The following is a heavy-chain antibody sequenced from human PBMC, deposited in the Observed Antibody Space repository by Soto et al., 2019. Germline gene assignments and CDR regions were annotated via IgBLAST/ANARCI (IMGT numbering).Heavy chain of an antibody. D-gene: IGHD6-19*01. V-gene: IGHV4-59*08. CDR3: ARQTRYSSGWRGLDY. J-gene: IGHJ4*02. CDR2: IYYSGST. Sequence: SETLSLTCTVSGGSISSYYWSWIRQPPGKGLEWIGYIYYSGSTNYNPSLKSRVTISVDTSKNQFSLKLSSVTAADTAVYYCARQTRYSSGWRGLDYWGQGTLVTVSS. CDR1: GGSISSYY.